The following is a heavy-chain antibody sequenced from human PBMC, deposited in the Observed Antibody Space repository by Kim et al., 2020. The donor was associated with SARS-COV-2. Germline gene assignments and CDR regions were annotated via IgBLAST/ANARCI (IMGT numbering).Heavy chain of an antibody. J-gene: IGHJ6*02. CDR3: VRSNAMDV. V-gene: IGHV3-7*03. CDR2: IKYHGNEK. CDR1: GFTFSSYW. Sequence: GGSLRLSCAASGFTFSSYWMTWVRQAPGRGLEWVANIKYHGNEKYYVDSVKGRFTISRDDAENSLYLQMNSLRPEDTAIYYCVRSNAMDVWGQGTTVSVSS.